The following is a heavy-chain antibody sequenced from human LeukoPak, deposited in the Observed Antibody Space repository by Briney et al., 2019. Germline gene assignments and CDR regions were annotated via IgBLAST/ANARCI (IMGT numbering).Heavy chain of an antibody. J-gene: IGHJ3*02. CDR2: IYYSGST. Sequence: PSQTLSLTCTVSGGSISSSSYYWGWIRQPPGKGLEWIGSIYYSGSTYYNPSLKSRVTISVDTSKNQFSLKLSSVTAADTAVYYCARPDSNYTDAFDIWGQGTMVTVSS. CDR3: ARPDSNYTDAFDI. V-gene: IGHV4-39*01. D-gene: IGHD4-11*01. CDR1: GGSISSSSYY.